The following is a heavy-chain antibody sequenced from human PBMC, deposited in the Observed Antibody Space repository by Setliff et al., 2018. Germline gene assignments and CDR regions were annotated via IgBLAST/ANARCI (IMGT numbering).Heavy chain of an antibody. J-gene: IGHJ6*03. CDR3: V. V-gene: IGHV4-61*02. CDR1: DDSISSRHYY. CDR2: IYTDGST. Sequence: SETLSLTCTVSDDSISSRHYYWSWIRQPAGKGLECLGRIYTDGSTKYNPSLKSRVTISLDTSKNQFSLTLTSVTAADTAVYIDVWGKGTTVTVS.